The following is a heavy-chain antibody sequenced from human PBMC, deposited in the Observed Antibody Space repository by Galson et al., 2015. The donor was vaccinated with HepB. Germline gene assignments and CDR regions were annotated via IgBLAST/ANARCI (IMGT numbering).Heavy chain of an antibody. Sequence: SLRLSCAASGFIFSSYGMHWVRQAPGKGLEWVALISSDGSNKYYADSVKGRFTISRDNSKNTLDLQMDSLRAEDAAVYYCAKGIRGPGRPTTPFDYWGQGTLVTVSS. CDR2: ISSDGSNK. CDR3: AKGIRGPGRPTTPFDY. V-gene: IGHV3-30*18. J-gene: IGHJ4*02. CDR1: GFIFSSYG. D-gene: IGHD1-14*01.